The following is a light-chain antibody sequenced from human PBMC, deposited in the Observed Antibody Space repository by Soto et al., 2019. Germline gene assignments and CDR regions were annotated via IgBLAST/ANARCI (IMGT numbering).Light chain of an antibody. CDR3: QQANGFPLT. CDR1: QGIGAW. CDR2: GAS. Sequence: DIQMTQSPPSVSASVGDRVTITCRASQGIGAWLAWYQQKPGKAPKLLIHGASSLQSGVPSRFSGGVSGTDFTLTITSLQPEDFATYFCQQANGFPLTFGGGTKVEIK. J-gene: IGKJ4*01. V-gene: IGKV1-12*01.